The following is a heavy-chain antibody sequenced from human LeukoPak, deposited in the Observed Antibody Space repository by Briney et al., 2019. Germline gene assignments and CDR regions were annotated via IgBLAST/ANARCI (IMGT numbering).Heavy chain of an antibody. V-gene: IGHV1-2*02. J-gene: IGHJ4*02. CDR1: GGTFSSYA. CDR3: ARGSHDYGDLGFDY. CDR2: INPKSGGT. D-gene: IGHD4-17*01. Sequence: VASVKVSCKASGGTFSSYAISWVRQAPGQGLEWMGWINPKSGGTNYAQKFQGRVTMTGDTSISTAYMELSRLKSDDTAVYYCARGSHDYGDLGFDYWGQGTLVTVSS.